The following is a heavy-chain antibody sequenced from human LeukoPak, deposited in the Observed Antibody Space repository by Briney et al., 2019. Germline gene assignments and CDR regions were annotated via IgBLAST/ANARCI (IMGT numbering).Heavy chain of an antibody. D-gene: IGHD3-10*01. Sequence: QPGGSLRLSCAASGFTFSSYGMHWVRQAPGKGLEWVAVIWYDGGNKYYADSVKGRFTISRDNSKNTLYLQMNSLRAEDTAVYYCARDLGLYGSGSYYPLVYWGQGTLVTVSS. CDR3: ARDLGLYGSGSYYPLVY. CDR2: IWYDGGNK. J-gene: IGHJ4*02. V-gene: IGHV3-33*01. CDR1: GFTFSSYG.